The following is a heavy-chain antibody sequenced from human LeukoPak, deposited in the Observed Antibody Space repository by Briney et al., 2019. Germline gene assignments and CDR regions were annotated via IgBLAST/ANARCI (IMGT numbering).Heavy chain of an antibody. V-gene: IGHV4-39*01. CDR2: IYDSGST. Sequence: PSETLSLTCTVSGGSIRSSYYYWGWIRQPPGKGLEWIGSIYDSGSTFYNPSLKSRVTISVNTSKNQFSLKLNSVTAADTAVYYCAKGGYGPFDYWGQGTLVTVSS. CDR3: AKGGYGPFDY. J-gene: IGHJ4*02. D-gene: IGHD5-12*01. CDR1: GGSIRSSYYY.